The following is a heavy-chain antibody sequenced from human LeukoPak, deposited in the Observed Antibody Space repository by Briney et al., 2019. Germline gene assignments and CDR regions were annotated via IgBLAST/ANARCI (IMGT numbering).Heavy chain of an antibody. D-gene: IGHD3-10*01. J-gene: IGHJ4*02. CDR2: IYYSGST. CDR1: GGSTSSYY. V-gene: IGHV4-59*01. CDR3: AREDGSGPFDY. Sequence: SETLSLTCTVSGGSTSSYYWSWIRQPPGKGLEWIGYIYYSGSTNYNPSLKSRVTISVDTSKNQFSLKLSSVTAADTAVYYCAREDGSGPFDYWGQGTLVTVSS.